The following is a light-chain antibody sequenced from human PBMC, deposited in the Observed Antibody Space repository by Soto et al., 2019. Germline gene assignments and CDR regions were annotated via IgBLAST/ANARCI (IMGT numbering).Light chain of an antibody. CDR1: QSVSRSY. CDR3: QQYGSSGT. Sequence: DTVLTQSPGTLSLSPGERATLSCRASQSVSRSYLAWYQQKSGQAPRLLIYGASNRATGIPDRFSGSGSGTDFPLTISRMEPEDFAVYYCQQYGSSGTFGQGTKVDIK. CDR2: GAS. V-gene: IGKV3-20*01. J-gene: IGKJ1*01.